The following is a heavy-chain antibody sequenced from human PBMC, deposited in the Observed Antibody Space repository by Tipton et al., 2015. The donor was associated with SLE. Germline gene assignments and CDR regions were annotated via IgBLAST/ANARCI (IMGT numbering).Heavy chain of an antibody. CDR1: GGSISSYY. D-gene: IGHD3-3*01. CDR3: ARGGGIRFLEWDYYYMDV. CDR2: IYYSGST. V-gene: IGHV4-59*01. J-gene: IGHJ6*03. Sequence: TLSLTCTVSGGSISSYYWSWIRQPPGKGLEWIGYIYYSGSTNYNPSLKSRVTISVDTSKNQFSLKLSSLTAADTAVYYCARGGGIRFLEWDYYYMDVWGKGTMVTVSS.